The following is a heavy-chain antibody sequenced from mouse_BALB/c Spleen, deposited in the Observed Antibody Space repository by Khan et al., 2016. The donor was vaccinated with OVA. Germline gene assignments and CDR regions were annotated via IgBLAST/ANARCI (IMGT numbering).Heavy chain of an antibody. J-gene: IGHJ3*01. CDR2: ISSDGTYT. Sequence: EVQVVESGGDLVKPGGSLKLSCAASGFTFSNYGMSWVRQTPDKRLEWVATISSDGTYTYYPDSVKGRFTISSNNATNTLYLQMSSLKSEDTALFYCRSQLSWSFAYWGQGTLVTVSA. CDR1: GFTFSNYG. CDR3: RSQLSWSFAY. V-gene: IGHV5-6*01.